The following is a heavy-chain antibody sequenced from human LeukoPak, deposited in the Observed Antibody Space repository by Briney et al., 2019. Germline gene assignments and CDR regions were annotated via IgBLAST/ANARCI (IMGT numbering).Heavy chain of an antibody. CDR3: AKDFYGSGSYYNVAFDY. J-gene: IGHJ4*02. V-gene: IGHV3-9*01. CDR1: GFTFDDYA. D-gene: IGHD3-10*01. CDR2: ISWNSGSI. Sequence: PGRSLRLSCAASGFTFDDYAMHWVRQAPGKGLEWVSGISWNSGSIGYADSVKGRFTISRDNAKNSLYLQMNSLRAEDTALYYCAKDFYGSGSYYNVAFDYWGQGTLVTVSS.